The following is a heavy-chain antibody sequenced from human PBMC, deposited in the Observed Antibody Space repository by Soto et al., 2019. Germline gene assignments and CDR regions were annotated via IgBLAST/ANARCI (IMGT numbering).Heavy chain of an antibody. Sequence: QVQLVQSGAEVKKPGSSVKVFCKASGGTFSNYTISWVRQAPGQGLEWMGGIIPVFGTTDYEQKFQGRVTITADGSTSTAEMELSSLRSADTAVYYCARSSPYIVVRKPTGNQDYYGMDVWGQGTTVTVSS. D-gene: IGHD2-2*01. V-gene: IGHV1-69*01. CDR1: GGTFSNYT. J-gene: IGHJ6*02. CDR3: ARSSPYIVVRKPTGNQDYYGMDV. CDR2: IIPVFGTT.